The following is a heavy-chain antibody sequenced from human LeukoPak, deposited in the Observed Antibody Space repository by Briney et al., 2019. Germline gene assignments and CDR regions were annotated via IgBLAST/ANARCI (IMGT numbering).Heavy chain of an antibody. J-gene: IGHJ4*02. CDR2: IYSGGST. CDR3: ARDQIYNWNYGGLDY. Sequence: GGSLRLSCAASGVTFSSYAMHLVRQAPGKGLEWVSVIYSGGSTYYADSVKGRFTISRDNSKNTLYLQMNSLRAEDTAVYYCARDQIYNWNYGGLDYWGQGTLVTVSS. CDR1: GVTFSSYA. D-gene: IGHD1-7*01. V-gene: IGHV3-66*01.